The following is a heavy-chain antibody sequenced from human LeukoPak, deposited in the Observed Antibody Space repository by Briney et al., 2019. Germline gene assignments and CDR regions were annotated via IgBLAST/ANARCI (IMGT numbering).Heavy chain of an antibody. J-gene: IGHJ4*02. Sequence: PSETLSLTCTVSGGSISSHYWSWIRQPPGKGLEWIGYIYYSGTTNYNPSLKSRVTISVDTSKNQFSLKLSSVTAADTAVYHCARVSVWMGDYYFDYWGQGTLVTVSS. CDR1: GGSISSHY. CDR2: IYYSGTT. CDR3: ARVSVWMGDYYFDY. V-gene: IGHV4-59*11. D-gene: IGHD3-16*01.